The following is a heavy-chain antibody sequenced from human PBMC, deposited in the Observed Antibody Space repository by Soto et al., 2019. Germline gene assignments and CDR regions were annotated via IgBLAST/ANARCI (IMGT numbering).Heavy chain of an antibody. D-gene: IGHD2-2*01. Sequence: SGPTLVNPTQTLTLTCTFSGFSLSTSGVGVGWIRQPPGKALEWLALIYWDDDKRYSPSLKSRLTITKDTSKNQVVLTMTNMDPVDTATYYCAHSRYCSSTSCRTLYNWFDPWGQGTLVTVSS. V-gene: IGHV2-5*02. CDR3: AHSRYCSSTSCRTLYNWFDP. CDR1: GFSLSTSGVG. J-gene: IGHJ5*02. CDR2: IYWDDDK.